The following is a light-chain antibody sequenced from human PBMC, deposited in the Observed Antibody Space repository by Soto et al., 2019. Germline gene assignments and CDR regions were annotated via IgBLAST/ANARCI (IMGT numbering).Light chain of an antibody. J-gene: IGLJ1*01. V-gene: IGLV1-44*01. CDR1: SSNIGSNT. Sequence: QSVLTQSPSASGTPGQRVTISCSGGSSNIGSNTVNWYQQLPGTAPKLLIYSNNQRPSGVPDRFSGSKSGTSASLAISGLQSEDEADYYCAAWDDSLNGLVFGAGTKVTVL. CDR3: AAWDDSLNGLV. CDR2: SNN.